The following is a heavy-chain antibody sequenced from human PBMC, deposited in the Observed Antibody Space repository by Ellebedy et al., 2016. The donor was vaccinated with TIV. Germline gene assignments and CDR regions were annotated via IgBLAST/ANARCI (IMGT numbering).Heavy chain of an antibody. CDR2: IRSKAYGGTT. CDR3: TRDPSGSYPYYYYYGMDV. Sequence: GESLKTSXTASGFTFGDYAMSWFRQAPGKGLEWVGFIRSKAYGGTTEYAASVKGRFTISRDDSKSIAYLQMNSLKTEDTAVYYCTRDPSGSYPYYYYYGMDVWGQGTTVTVSS. CDR1: GFTFGDYA. D-gene: IGHD1-26*01. V-gene: IGHV3-49*03. J-gene: IGHJ6*02.